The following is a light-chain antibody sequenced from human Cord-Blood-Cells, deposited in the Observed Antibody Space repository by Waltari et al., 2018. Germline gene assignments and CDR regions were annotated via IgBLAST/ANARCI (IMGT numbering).Light chain of an antibody. Sequence: DIVMTQSPDSLAVSLGERATINCKSSQSVLYSSNNKNYLAWYQQKPGQPPKLLIYWASTQESGVPDQFSGSGSGTDFTLTISSLQAEDVAVYYCQQYYSTPQTFGQGTKVEIK. CDR1: QSVLYSSNNKNY. J-gene: IGKJ1*01. V-gene: IGKV4-1*01. CDR3: QQYYSTPQT. CDR2: WAS.